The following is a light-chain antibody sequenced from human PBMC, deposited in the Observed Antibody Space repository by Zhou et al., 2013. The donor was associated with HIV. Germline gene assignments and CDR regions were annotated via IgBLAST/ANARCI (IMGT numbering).Light chain of an antibody. CDR2: KAS. CDR1: QSINHW. Sequence: DIQMTQSPSTLSASVGDRVTITCRASQSINHWVAWYQQKPGKAPKLLIYKASTLHTGVPSRFSGSGSGTEFTLTISSLQPDDFATYYCQQHHTDWTFGQGTKVEIK. J-gene: IGKJ1*01. V-gene: IGKV1-5*03. CDR3: QQHHTDWT.